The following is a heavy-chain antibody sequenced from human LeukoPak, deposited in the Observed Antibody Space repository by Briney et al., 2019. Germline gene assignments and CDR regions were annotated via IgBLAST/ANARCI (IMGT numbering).Heavy chain of an antibody. D-gene: IGHD3-22*01. Sequence: PGGSLRLSCAASGFTFSNAWMSWVRQAPGKGLEWVGRIKSKTDGGTTDYAAPVKGRFTISRDDSKNTLYLQMNSLKTEDTAVYYCTTQSTYYYDSSGYYPFDYWGQGTLVTVSS. CDR1: GFTFSNAW. CDR3: TTQSTYYYDSSGYYPFDY. V-gene: IGHV3-15*01. J-gene: IGHJ4*02. CDR2: IKSKTDGGTT.